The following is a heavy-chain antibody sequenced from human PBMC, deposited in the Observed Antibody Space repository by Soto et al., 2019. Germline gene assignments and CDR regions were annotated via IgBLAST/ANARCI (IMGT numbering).Heavy chain of an antibody. CDR1: GFTVSRNY. V-gene: IGHV3-53*01. J-gene: IGHJ4*02. D-gene: IGHD6-6*01. CDR3: TGAGETWSSSSHEVGDY. CDR2: IYTGGTT. Sequence: EVQLVESGGGLIQPGGSLRLSCAASGFTVSRNYMNWVRQAPGKGLEWVSVIYTGGTTYYADSVKGRFTISRDNSKNTLYLQMSSRRAEDTAVYYCTGAGETWSSSSHEVGDYWGQGTLVTVSS.